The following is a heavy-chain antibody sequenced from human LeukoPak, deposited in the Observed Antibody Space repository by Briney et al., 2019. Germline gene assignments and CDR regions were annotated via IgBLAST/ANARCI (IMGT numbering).Heavy chain of an antibody. V-gene: IGHV4-34*01. CDR2: INHSRST. CDR1: GGSFSGFY. Sequence: SETLSLTCAVYGGSFSGFYWTWIRQPPGKGLEWIGQINHSRSTHYNPSLKSRVTISVDTSKNQFSLKLSSETAADTAVYYCARVPKYFDLWGRGTLVTVSS. J-gene: IGHJ2*01. CDR3: ARVPKYFDL.